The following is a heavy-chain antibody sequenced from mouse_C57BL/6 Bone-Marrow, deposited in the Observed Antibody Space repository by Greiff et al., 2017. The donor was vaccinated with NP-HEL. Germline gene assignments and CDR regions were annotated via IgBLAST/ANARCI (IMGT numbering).Heavy chain of an antibody. Sequence: LVESGAELARPGASVKLSCKASGYTFTSYGISWVKQRTGQGLEWIGEIYPRSGNTYYNEKFKGKATLTADKSSSTAYMELRSLTSEVSAVYFCARSTTTVVAEAYWGQGTLVTVSA. CDR2: IYPRSGNT. CDR1: GYTFTSYG. J-gene: IGHJ3*01. V-gene: IGHV1-81*01. D-gene: IGHD1-1*01. CDR3: ARSTTTVVAEAY.